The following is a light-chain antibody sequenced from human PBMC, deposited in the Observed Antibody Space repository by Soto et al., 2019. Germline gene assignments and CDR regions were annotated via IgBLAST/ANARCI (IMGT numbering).Light chain of an antibody. CDR1: QIISSW. CDR2: DAS. Sequence: DIQMTQSPSTLYASVGDRVTITGRASQIISSWLAWYQQKPGKAPKLLIYDASSLESGVPSRFSGSGSGTEFTLTISSLQPDDFATYYCQQYNSYSRTFGQGTKVEI. CDR3: QQYNSYSRT. J-gene: IGKJ1*01. V-gene: IGKV1-5*01.